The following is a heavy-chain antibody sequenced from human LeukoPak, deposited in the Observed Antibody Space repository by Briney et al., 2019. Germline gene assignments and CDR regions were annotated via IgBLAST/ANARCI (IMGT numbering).Heavy chain of an antibody. CDR2: IYYSGST. J-gene: IGHJ6*02. Sequence: SETLSLTCTVSGGSISSSSYYWGWIRQPPGKGLEWIGSIYYSGSTYYNPSLKSRVTISVDTSKNQFSLKLSSVTAVDTALYYCARISDGRGAGSTGNYYYYGMDVWGQGTTVTVSS. V-gene: IGHV4-39*07. CDR1: GGSISSSSYY. CDR3: ARISDGRGAGSTGNYYYYGMDV. D-gene: IGHD2-8*02.